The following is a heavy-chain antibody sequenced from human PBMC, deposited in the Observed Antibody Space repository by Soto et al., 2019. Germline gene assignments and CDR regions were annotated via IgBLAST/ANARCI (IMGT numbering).Heavy chain of an antibody. D-gene: IGHD3-10*01. CDR1: GFTFSTYS. J-gene: IGHJ3*02. V-gene: IGHV3-21*01. Sequence: EVQLVESGGGLVKPGGSLRLSCAASGFTFSTYSMNWVRQAPGKGLEWVSSISSSSSYIYYVDSVKGRFTISRDNAKKPMFPQMKRLRGGDKGVYYCARDRGGDLKAFDIWGQGTMVTVSS. CDR2: ISSSSSYI. CDR3: ARDRGGDLKAFDI.